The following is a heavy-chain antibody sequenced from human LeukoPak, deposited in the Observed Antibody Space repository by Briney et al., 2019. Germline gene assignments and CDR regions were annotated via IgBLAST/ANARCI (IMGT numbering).Heavy chain of an antibody. J-gene: IGHJ5*02. CDR3: ARGRRYQLPLGFDP. CDR1: GGSFSGYY. CDR2: INHSGST. D-gene: IGHD2-2*01. Sequence: PSETLSLTCAVYGGSFSGYYWSWIRQPPGKWLEWIGEINHSGSTNYNPSLKSRVTISVDTSKNQFSLKLSSVTAADTAVYYCARGRRYQLPLGFDPWGQGTLVTVSS. V-gene: IGHV4-34*01.